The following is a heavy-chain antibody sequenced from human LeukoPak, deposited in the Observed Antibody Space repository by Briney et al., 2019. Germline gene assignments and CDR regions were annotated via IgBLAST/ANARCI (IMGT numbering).Heavy chain of an antibody. J-gene: IGHJ4*02. CDR3: ATAPTREGGVALFDY. D-gene: IGHD3-16*01. Sequence: PSETLSLTCTVSGGLISSDYWLWIRQPAAEGLEWIARIYSSEITTYNPSLMRRVTMSTDTSKNQISLHLTSVTAADTAVYYCATAPTREGGVALFDYWGQGTLVTVSS. V-gene: IGHV4-4*07. CDR1: GGLISSDY. CDR2: IYSSEIT.